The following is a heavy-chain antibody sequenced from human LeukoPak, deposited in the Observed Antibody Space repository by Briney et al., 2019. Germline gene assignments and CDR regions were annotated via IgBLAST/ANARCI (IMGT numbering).Heavy chain of an antibody. CDR3: ARDFFWSGYSVGY. D-gene: IGHD3-3*01. CDR1: GFTFSSYS. V-gene: IGHV3-21*01. J-gene: IGHJ4*02. CDR2: ISSSSSYI. Sequence: GGSLRLSCAASGFTFSSYSMNWVRQAPGKGLEWVSSISSSSSYIYYADSVKGRFTISRDNAKNSLYLQMNSLRAEDTAVYYCARDFFWSGYSVGYWGQGTLVTVSS.